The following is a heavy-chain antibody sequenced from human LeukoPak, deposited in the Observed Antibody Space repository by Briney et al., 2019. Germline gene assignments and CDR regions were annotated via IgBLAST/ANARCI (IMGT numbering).Heavy chain of an antibody. V-gene: IGHV4-59*12. J-gene: IGHJ6*03. D-gene: IGHD3-10*01. CDR1: GGSFTSYY. CDR3: AREVRGVAWNFNYYLDV. CDR2: VYNSGIT. Sequence: PSETLSLTCTVSGGSFTSYYWSWIRQPPGRRREWIGHVYNSGITNYTPSLKSRVTMSLDTSKNQFPLRLTSVTAADAAVYYCAREVRGVAWNFNYYLDVWGKGTTVTVSS.